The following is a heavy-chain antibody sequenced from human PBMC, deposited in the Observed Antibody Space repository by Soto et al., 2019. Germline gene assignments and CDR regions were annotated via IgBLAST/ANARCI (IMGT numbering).Heavy chain of an antibody. CDR3: ARDYNWNDIDS. CDR1: GFTFSSYA. V-gene: IGHV3-23*01. Sequence: PGGSLRLSCAASGFTFSSYAMSWVRQAPGKGLEWVSAISGSGGSTYYADSVKGRFTISRDNSENTLYLQMNSLRAEDTALYYCARDYNWNDIDSWGQGTLVTVSS. D-gene: IGHD1-1*01. J-gene: IGHJ4*02. CDR2: ISGSGGST.